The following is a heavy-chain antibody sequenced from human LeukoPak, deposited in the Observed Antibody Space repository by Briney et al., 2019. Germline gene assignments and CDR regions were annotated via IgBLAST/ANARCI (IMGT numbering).Heavy chain of an antibody. V-gene: IGHV4-59*01. CDR1: GGSICSYY. D-gene: IGHD1-26*01. CDR3: ARGSSRFDT. J-gene: IGHJ5*02. CDR2: IYYSGTT. Sequence: PSETLSLTCTVSGGSICSYYWSWIRQPPGKGLEWIGYIYYSGTTNYNPSLKSRVTISVDTSKNFSLQLSSVTAADTAVYYCARGSSRFDTWGQGSLVTVSS.